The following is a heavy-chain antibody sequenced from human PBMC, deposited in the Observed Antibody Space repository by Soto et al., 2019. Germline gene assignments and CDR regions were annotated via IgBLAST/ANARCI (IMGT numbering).Heavy chain of an antibody. CDR2: ISSSGSTI. CDR1: GFTVSSYE. D-gene: IGHD2-2*01. V-gene: IGHV3-48*03. CDR3: ASLVVPAAMYYYYYGMDV. J-gene: IGHJ6*02. Sequence: EVQLVESGGGLIQPGGSLRLSCAASGFTVSSYEMNWVRQAPGKGLEWVSYISSSGSTIYYADSVKGRFTISRDNAKNSLYLQMNSLRAEDTAVYYCASLVVPAAMYYYYYGMDVWGQGTTVTVSS.